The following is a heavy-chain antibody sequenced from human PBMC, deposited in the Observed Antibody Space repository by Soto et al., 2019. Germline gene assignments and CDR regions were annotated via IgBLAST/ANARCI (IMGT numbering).Heavy chain of an antibody. CDR2: INHSGST. J-gene: IGHJ5*02. CDR1: GGSFSGYY. Sequence: ASETLSLTCAVYGGSFSGYYWSWIRQPPGKGLEWIGEINHSGSTNYNPSLKSRVTISVDTSKNQFSLKLSSVTAADTAVYYCARGPIVVVPAAKLWDNWFDPWGQGTLVTVSS. CDR3: ARGPIVVVPAAKLWDNWFDP. D-gene: IGHD2-2*01. V-gene: IGHV4-34*01.